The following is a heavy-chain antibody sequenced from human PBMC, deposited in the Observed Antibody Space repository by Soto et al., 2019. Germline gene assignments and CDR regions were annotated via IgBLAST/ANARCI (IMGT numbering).Heavy chain of an antibody. D-gene: IGHD4-17*01. V-gene: IGHV1-69*02. CDR3: ARLTTVVTGPSYGMDV. J-gene: IGHJ6*02. CDR2: IIPILGIA. Sequence: SVKVSCKASGCTFSSYTISWVRQAPGQGLEWMGRIIPILGIANYAQKFQGRVTITADKSTSTAYMELSSLRSEDTAVYYCARLTTVVTGPSYGMDVWGQGTTVTVSS. CDR1: GCTFSSYT.